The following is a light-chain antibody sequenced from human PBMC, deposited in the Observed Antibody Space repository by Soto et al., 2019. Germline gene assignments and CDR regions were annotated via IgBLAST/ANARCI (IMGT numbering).Light chain of an antibody. CDR1: QSISNW. Sequence: DIQMTQSPSTLSASVGDRVTITCRASQSISNWLAWYQQRPGKAPRLLIYDASNLETGVPSRFSGSGSGTDFTFTISSLQPEDIATYYCQQYDNLPIFTFGPGTKVDIK. J-gene: IGKJ3*01. CDR2: DAS. CDR3: QQYDNLPIFT. V-gene: IGKV1-33*01.